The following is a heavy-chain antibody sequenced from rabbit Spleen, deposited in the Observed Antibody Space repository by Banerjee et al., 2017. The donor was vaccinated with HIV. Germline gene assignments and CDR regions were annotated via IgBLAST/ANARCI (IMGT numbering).Heavy chain of an antibody. D-gene: IGHD8-1*01. V-gene: IGHV1S45*01. Sequence: QEQLVESGGGLVKPEGSLKLSCTASGFSFSNKAVMCWVRQAPGKGLEWIACINAVTGKAVYASWAKGRFTFSKTSSTTVTLQMTSLTAADTATYFCARDTGSSFSSYGMALWGPGTLVTVS. CDR3: ARDTGSSFSSYGMAL. J-gene: IGHJ6*01. CDR1: GFSFSNKAV. CDR2: INAVTGKA.